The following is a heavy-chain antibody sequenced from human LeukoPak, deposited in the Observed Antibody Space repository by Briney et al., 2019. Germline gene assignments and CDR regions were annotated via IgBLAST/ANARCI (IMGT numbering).Heavy chain of an antibody. CDR2: IYYSGST. V-gene: IGHV4-59*08. Sequence: PSETLSLTCTVSGGSISSYYWSWIRQPPGKGLEWIGYIYYSGSTNYNPSLKSRVTISVDTSKNQFSLKLSSVTAADTAAYYCARHGRGGYDFNSGYFDYWGQGTLVTVSS. J-gene: IGHJ4*02. CDR3: ARHGRGGYDFNSGYFDY. CDR1: GGSISSYY. D-gene: IGHD5-12*01.